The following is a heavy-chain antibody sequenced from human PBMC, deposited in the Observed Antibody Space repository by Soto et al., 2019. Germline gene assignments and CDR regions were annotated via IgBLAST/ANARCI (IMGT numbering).Heavy chain of an antibody. CDR2: ISYDGSNK. Sequence: QVQLVESGGGVVQPGRSLRLSCAASGFTFSSYGMHWVRQAPGKGLEWVAVISYDGSNKYYADSVKGRFTISRDNSKNTLDLQMNSLRAEDTAVYYCAKDTLGYCSGGSCYPFDYWGQGTLVTVSS. J-gene: IGHJ4*02. CDR3: AKDTLGYCSGGSCYPFDY. V-gene: IGHV3-30*18. D-gene: IGHD2-15*01. CDR1: GFTFSSYG.